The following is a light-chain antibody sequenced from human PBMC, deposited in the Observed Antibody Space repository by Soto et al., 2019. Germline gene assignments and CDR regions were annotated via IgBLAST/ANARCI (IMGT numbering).Light chain of an antibody. J-gene: IGLJ1*01. Sequence: QSALTQPASVSGSPGQSITISCTGTRSDVGGYNHVSWYQQHPGIAPKLLIYGVTNRPSGVSPRFSGSKSGNTASLTISGLQAEDEADYHCSSYTSASTLLYLFGTGTKLTVL. CDR1: RSDVGGYNH. CDR2: GVT. V-gene: IGLV2-14*01. CDR3: SSYTSASTLLYL.